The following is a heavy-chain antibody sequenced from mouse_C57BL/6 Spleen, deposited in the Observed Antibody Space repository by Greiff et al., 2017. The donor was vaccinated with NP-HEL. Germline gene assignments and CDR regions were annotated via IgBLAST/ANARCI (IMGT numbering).Heavy chain of an antibody. D-gene: IGHD1-1*01. CDR1: GFTFSSYT. CDR2: ISGGGGNT. Sequence: EVKLMESGGGLVKPGGSLKLSCAASGFTFSSYTMSWVRQTPEKRLEWVATISGGGGNTYYPDSVKGRFTISRDNAKNTLYLQMSSLRSEDTALYYCARHHYYGSFYWYFDVWGTGTTVTVSS. V-gene: IGHV5-9*01. J-gene: IGHJ1*03. CDR3: ARHHYYGSFYWYFDV.